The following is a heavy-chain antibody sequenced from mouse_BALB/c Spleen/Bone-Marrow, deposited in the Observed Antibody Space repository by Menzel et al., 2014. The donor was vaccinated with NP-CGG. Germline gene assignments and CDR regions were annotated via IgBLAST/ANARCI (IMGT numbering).Heavy chain of an antibody. D-gene: IGHD2-1*01. Sequence: EVQLQQSGAELVRSGASVKLSCTASGFNIKDYYMHWVKQRPEQGLDWIGWIDPENGDTEYAPKFQGKATMTADTSSNTAYLQLSGLTSEDAAVYYCNGNYYAMDYWGQGTSVTVSS. V-gene: IGHV14-4*02. CDR1: GFNIKDYY. CDR2: IDPENGDT. J-gene: IGHJ4*01. CDR3: NGNYYAMDY.